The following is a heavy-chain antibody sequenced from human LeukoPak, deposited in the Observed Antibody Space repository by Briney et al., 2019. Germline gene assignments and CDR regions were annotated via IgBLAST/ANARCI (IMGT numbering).Heavy chain of an antibody. D-gene: IGHD6-13*01. CDR2: ISGSGSSK. CDR3: AKDKGNIAAAVGKCYY. CDR1: GFTFSSYA. Sequence: GGFLRLSCAASGFTFSSYAMSWVRQALGKGLEWVSAISGSGSSKYYADSVKGRFTISRDNSKNTLYLQMNSLRAEDTAVYYCAKDKGNIAAAVGKCYYWGQGTLVTVSS. J-gene: IGHJ4*02. V-gene: IGHV3-23*01.